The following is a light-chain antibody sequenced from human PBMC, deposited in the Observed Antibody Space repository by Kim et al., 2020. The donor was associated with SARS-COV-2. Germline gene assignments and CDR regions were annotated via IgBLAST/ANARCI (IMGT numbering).Light chain of an antibody. V-gene: IGKV3-20*01. CDR2: GAS. J-gene: IGKJ1*01. Sequence: EIVLTQSPGTLSLSPGERATLSCRASQSVSNSYLAWYQQKPGQAPRLLIYGASSRATGIPDRFSGSGSGTDFTLTISRLEPEDFAVYYCQQYGSSPRRFGQGTKVEIK. CDR1: QSVSNSY. CDR3: QQYGSSPRR.